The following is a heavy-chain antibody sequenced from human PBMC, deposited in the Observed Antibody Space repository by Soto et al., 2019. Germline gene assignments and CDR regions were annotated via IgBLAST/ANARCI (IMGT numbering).Heavy chain of an antibody. CDR1: GFTFSSYW. CDR2: INSDGSST. D-gene: IGHD2-2*01. CDR3: AREGPTSSTSCYMDV. Sequence: EVQLMESGGGLVQPGGSLRLSCAASGFTFSSYWMHWVRQAPGKGLVWVSRINSDGSSTSYADSVKGRFTISRDNAKNTLYLQMNSLRAEDTAVYYCAREGPTSSTSCYMDVWGKGTTVTVSS. J-gene: IGHJ6*03. V-gene: IGHV3-74*01.